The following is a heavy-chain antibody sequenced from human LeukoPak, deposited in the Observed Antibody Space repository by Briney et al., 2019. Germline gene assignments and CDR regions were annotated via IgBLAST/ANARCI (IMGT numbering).Heavy chain of an antibody. D-gene: IGHD1-1*01. CDR3: AKDLFGTTGTTYYYYYGMDV. J-gene: IGHJ6*02. CDR1: GFIFSSYG. V-gene: IGHV3-30*02. CDR2: IRDDGTNK. Sequence: PGGSLRLSCAASGFIFSSYGMHWVRQAPGKGLEWVAFIRDDGTNKYYLDSVNGRFTISRDNSQNTLSLQMNSLRAEDTAVYYCAKDLFGTTGTTYYYYYGMDVWGQGTTVTVSS.